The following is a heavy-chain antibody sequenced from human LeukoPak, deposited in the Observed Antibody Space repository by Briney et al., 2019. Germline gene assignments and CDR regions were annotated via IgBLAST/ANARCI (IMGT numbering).Heavy chain of an antibody. CDR3: AKGEYTYGPGSFDY. D-gene: IGHD3-10*01. CDR1: GFTVSTYG. V-gene: IGHV3-30*18. J-gene: IGHJ4*02. CDR2: ISNDGSNK. Sequence: GGSLRLSCAASGFTVSTYGMHWVRQAPGKGLEWVAVISNDGSNKYYAGSVKGRFTISRDNSKNTLYLQMNSLRAEDSAVYYCAKGEYTYGPGSFDYWGQGTLVTVSS.